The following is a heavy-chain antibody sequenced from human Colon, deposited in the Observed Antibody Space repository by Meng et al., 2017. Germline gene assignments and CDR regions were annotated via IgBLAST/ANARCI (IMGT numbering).Heavy chain of an antibody. CDR2: INPNSGGT. Sequence: ASVKVSCKASGYTFTGYYMHWVRQAPGQGLGWMGWINPNSGGTNYAQKFQGRVTMTRDTSISTAYMELSRLRSDDTAVYYCARDSSGWTPFDYWGQGTLVTVSS. CDR3: ARDSSGWTPFDY. D-gene: IGHD6-19*01. J-gene: IGHJ4*02. CDR1: GYTFTGYY. V-gene: IGHV1-2*02.